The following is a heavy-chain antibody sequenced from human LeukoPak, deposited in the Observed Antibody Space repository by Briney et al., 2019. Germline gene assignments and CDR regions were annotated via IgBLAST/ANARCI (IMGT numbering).Heavy chain of an antibody. J-gene: IGHJ4*02. D-gene: IGHD2-21*01. Sequence: GGSLRLSCAASGFTFSSYEMNWVRQAPGKGLEWVSYISSSGSTIYYADSVKGRFTISRDNSKNTLYLQMNSLRVEDTAIYYCAREIGDFDYWGQGTLVTVSS. V-gene: IGHV3-48*03. CDR2: ISSSGSTI. CDR3: AREIGDFDY. CDR1: GFTFSSYE.